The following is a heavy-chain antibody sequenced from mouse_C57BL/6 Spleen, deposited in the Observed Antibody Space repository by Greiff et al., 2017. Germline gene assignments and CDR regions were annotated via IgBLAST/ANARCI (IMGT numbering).Heavy chain of an antibody. J-gene: IGHJ2*01. V-gene: IGHV1-52*01. CDR2: IDPSDSET. CDR1: GYTFTSYW. Sequence: QVQLQQPGAELVRPGSSVKLSCKASGYTFTSYWMHWVKQRPIQGLEWIGNIDPSDSETHYNQKFKDKATLTVDKSSSTAYMQLSSLTSEDSAVYYCVRPGTGGYYFDYWGQGTTLTVSS. CDR3: VRPGTGGYYFDY. D-gene: IGHD3-3*01.